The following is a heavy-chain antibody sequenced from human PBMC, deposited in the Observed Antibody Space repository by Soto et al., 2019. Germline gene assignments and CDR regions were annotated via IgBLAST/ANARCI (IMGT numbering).Heavy chain of an antibody. CDR1: GFTFSSYG. D-gene: IGHD3-3*01. V-gene: IGHV3-33*01. Sequence: SLRLSCAASGFTFSSYGMHWVRQAPGKGLEWVAVIWYDGSNKYYADSVKGRFTISRDNSKNTLYLQMNSLRAEDTAVYYCARDSKPPFTIFGVVIPIYGMDVWGQGTTVTVSS. CDR3: ARDSKPPFTIFGVVIPIYGMDV. J-gene: IGHJ6*02. CDR2: IWYDGSNK.